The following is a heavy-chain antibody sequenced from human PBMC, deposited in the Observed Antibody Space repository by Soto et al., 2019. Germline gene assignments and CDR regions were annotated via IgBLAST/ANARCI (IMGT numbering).Heavy chain of an antibody. Sequence: GASVKVSFKASGGTLSSYAISWVRQAPGQGLEWMGGIIPIFGTASYAQKFQGRVTITADKSTSTAYMEMSSLRSEDTAVYYCASSDGSSSVGYYYYYGMDVWGHGTTVTVSS. V-gene: IGHV1-69*06. CDR3: ASSDGSSSVGYYYYYGMDV. CDR1: GGTLSSYA. J-gene: IGHJ6*02. CDR2: IIPIFGTA. D-gene: IGHD6-6*01.